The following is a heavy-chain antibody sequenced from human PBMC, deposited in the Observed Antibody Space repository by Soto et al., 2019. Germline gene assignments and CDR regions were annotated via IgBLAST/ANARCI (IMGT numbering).Heavy chain of an antibody. CDR2: IYYSGST. J-gene: IGHJ6*03. V-gene: IGHV4-31*03. D-gene: IGHD2-2*01. CDR3: ARVRSSTYYYYYYMDV. Sequence: QVQLQESGPGLVKPSQTLSLTCTVSGGSVSSGGYYWSWIRQHPGKGLEWIGYIYYSGSTYDNPSLQSRVTISLDTSRNQFSRKLSSVTAADTAVYYCARVRSSTYYYYYYMDVWGKGSTVTVSS. CDR1: GGSVSSGGYY.